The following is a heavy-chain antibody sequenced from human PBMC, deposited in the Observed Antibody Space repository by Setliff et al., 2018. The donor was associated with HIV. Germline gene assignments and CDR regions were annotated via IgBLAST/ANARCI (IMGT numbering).Heavy chain of an antibody. J-gene: IGHJ4*02. CDR2: ISSSSSYI. CDR3: ARVLRYCSGGSCYSYYFDY. D-gene: IGHD2-15*01. CDR1: GFTFSSYS. Sequence: GSLRLSCAASGFTFSSYSMNWVRQAPGKGLEWVSFISSSSSYIYYADSVKGRFTISRDYAKNSLYLQMNSLRADDTAVYYCARVLRYCSGGSCYSYYFDYWGQGTLVTVSS. V-gene: IGHV3-21*01.